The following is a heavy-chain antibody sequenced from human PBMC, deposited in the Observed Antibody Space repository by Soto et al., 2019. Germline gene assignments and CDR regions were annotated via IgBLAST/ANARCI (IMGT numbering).Heavy chain of an antibody. Sequence: EVQLLESGGGLAQPGGSLRLSCAASGFTFSSYAMSWVRQAPGKGLEWVSAISGSGVSTYYADSVKGRFTISRDNSKNTLYLQMNSLRAEDTAVYYCEKCPWMYYYDSSGYYHYDYWGQGTLVNVTS. V-gene: IGHV3-23*01. CDR3: EKCPWMYYYDSSGYYHYDY. CDR2: ISGSGVST. CDR1: GFTFSSYA. D-gene: IGHD3-22*01. J-gene: IGHJ4*02.